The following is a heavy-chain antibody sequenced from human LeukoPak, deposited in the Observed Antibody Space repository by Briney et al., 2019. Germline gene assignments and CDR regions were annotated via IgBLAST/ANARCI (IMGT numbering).Heavy chain of an antibody. J-gene: IGHJ4*02. CDR1: GFTFSSYW. CDR2: IKQDGSEK. Sequence: GGSLRLSCAASGFTFSSYWMSWVRQAPGKGLEWVANIKQDGSEKYYVDSVKGRFTISRDNAKNSLYLQMNSLRAEDTAVYYCARSDSGSYSGWDYWGQGTLVTVSS. CDR3: ARSDSGSYSGWDY. D-gene: IGHD1-26*01. V-gene: IGHV3-7*01.